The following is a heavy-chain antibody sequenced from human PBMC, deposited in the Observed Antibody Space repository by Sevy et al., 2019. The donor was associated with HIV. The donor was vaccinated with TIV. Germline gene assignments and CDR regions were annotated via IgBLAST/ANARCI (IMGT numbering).Heavy chain of an antibody. CDR1: GFTFSSYA. CDR3: AKGQLAGSPFDY. Sequence: GSLRLSCAASGFTFSSYAMSWVRQAPGRGLEWVSAISGSGGSTYYADSVKGRFTISRDNSKNTLYLQMNSLRAEDTAVYYCAKGQLAGSPFDYWGQGTLVTVSS. J-gene: IGHJ4*02. V-gene: IGHV3-23*01. D-gene: IGHD3-10*01. CDR2: ISGSGGST.